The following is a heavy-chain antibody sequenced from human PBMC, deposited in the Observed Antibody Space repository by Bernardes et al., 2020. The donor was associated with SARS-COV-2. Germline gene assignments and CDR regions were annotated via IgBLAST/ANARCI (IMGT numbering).Heavy chain of an antibody. CDR3: ARDYYGDYLDAFDI. CDR2: IYHSGST. J-gene: IGHJ3*02. CDR1: GGSFSNYY. V-gene: IGHV4-59*01. Sequence: LSLTCNVSGGSFSNYYWSWIRQPPGKGLEWIGYIYHSGSTNYNPSLKSRVTISIDKSKNQFSLKVTSVTAADTAVYYCARDYYGDYLDAFDIWGQGTMVTVSS. D-gene: IGHD4-17*01.